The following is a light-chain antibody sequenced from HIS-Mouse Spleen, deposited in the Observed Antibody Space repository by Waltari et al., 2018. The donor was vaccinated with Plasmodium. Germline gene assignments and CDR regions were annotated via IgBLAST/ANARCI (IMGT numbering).Light chain of an antibody. CDR2: DAS. CDR1: HDISNY. Sequence: QMTQSPSSLSASVENRVPITCQASHDISNYFNWYQQKPGKAPKLLIYDASNLETGVPSRFSGSGSGTDFTFTISSLQPEDIATYYCQQYDNLPLTFGGGTKVEIK. J-gene: IGKJ4*01. V-gene: IGKV1-33*01. CDR3: QQYDNLPLT.